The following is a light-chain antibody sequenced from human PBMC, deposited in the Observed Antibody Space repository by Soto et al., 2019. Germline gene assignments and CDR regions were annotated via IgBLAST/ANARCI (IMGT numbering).Light chain of an antibody. Sequence: QSVLTQPASLSAPPGEKVTISCSGRGSNIGRNYVSWYRQFPGTAPQLLIYDDSKRHSGVPDRLSGSRYGTSASLAIAGLRRGDGAVYYGETGDKSRGAGVLGGGT. V-gene: IGLV1-51*01. J-gene: IGLJ2*01. CDR3: ETGDKSRGAGV. CDR1: GSNIGRNY. CDR2: DDS.